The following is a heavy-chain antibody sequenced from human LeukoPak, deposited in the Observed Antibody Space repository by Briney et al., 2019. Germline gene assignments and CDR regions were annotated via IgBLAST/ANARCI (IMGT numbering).Heavy chain of an antibody. CDR3: ASSRFYYYDSSGYPVDY. J-gene: IGHJ4*02. Sequence: GGSLSLSCAASGFTFSTYSMNWVRQAPGKGLEWVSSISSSGSYIYYADSVKGRFTISRDNARNSLYLQMNSLRAEDTAVYFCASSRFYYYDSSGYPVDYWGQGTLVTVSS. V-gene: IGHV3-21*01. CDR2: ISSSGSYI. D-gene: IGHD3-22*01. CDR1: GFTFSTYS.